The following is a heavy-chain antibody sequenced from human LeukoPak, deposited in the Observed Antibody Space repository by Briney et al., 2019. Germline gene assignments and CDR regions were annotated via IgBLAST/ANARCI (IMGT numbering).Heavy chain of an antibody. CDR3: AKGGGTGYSSSWYSN. Sequence: GGSLRLSCAASGFTFSSYAMSWVRQAPGKGLEWVSAISGSGGSTYYADSVKGRFTISRDNSKNTLYLQMNSLRPEDTALYYCAKGGGTGYSSSWYSNWGQGTLVTVSS. D-gene: IGHD6-13*01. J-gene: IGHJ4*02. CDR2: ISGSGGST. CDR1: GFTFSSYA. V-gene: IGHV3-23*01.